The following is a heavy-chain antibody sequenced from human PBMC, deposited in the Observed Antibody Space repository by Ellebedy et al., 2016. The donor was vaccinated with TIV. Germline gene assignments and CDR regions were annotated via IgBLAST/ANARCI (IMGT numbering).Heavy chain of an antibody. V-gene: IGHV3-21*04. J-gene: IGHJ4*02. CDR1: GFTFSIAG. CDR2: IDFSGTGT. CDR3: ARRYFDY. Sequence: GGSLRLSXAASGFTFSIAGMTWVRQAPGKGLEWVATIDFSGTGTYYADSVKGRFIISRDNTKNSLFLQMNSLRAEDTAVYYCARRYFDYWGQGNLVTVSS.